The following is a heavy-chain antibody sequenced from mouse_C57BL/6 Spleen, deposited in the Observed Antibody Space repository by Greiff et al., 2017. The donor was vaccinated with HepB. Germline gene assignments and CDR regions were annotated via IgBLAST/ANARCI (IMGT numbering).Heavy chain of an antibody. V-gene: IGHV1-62-2*01. CDR1: GYTFTEYT. Sequence: VQLQQSGAELVKPGASVKLSCKASGYTFTEYTIHWVKQRSGQGLEWIGWFYPGSGSIKYNEKFKDKATLTADKSSSTVYMELSRLTSEDSAVYFCARHEEGWDYYGSSYWARDYWGQGTSVTVSS. CDR3: ARHEEGWDYYGSSYWARDY. D-gene: IGHD1-1*01. CDR2: FYPGSGSI. J-gene: IGHJ4*01.